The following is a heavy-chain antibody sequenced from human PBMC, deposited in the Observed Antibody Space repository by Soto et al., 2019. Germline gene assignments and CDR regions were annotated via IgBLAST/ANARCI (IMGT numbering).Heavy chain of an antibody. J-gene: IGHJ6*03. CDR2: MNPNSGNT. Sequence: EASVKVSCKASGYTFTSYDINWVRQATGQGLEWMGWMNPNSGNTGYAQKFQGRVTMTRNTSISTAYMELSSLRSEDSAVYYCARYVAAHYYYYMDVWGKGTTVTVSS. CDR3: ARYVAAHYYYYMDV. V-gene: IGHV1-8*01. D-gene: IGHD6-19*01. CDR1: GYTFTSYD.